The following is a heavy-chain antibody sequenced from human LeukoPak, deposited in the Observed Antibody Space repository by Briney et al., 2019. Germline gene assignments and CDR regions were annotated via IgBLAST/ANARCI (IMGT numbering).Heavy chain of an antibody. CDR2: FDPEDGEP. V-gene: IGHV1-24*01. CDR1: GNSLSETS. J-gene: IGHJ6*03. CDR3: ARDIGTQLGMDYYYYYYMDV. D-gene: IGHD7-27*01. Sequence: ASVKVSCKVSGNSLSETSIHWVRQAPGQWLEWMGGFDPEDGEPIFAQRFQGRFSMTEDTSADTAYMELSRLRSDDTAVYYCARDIGTQLGMDYYYYYYMDVWGKGTTVTVSS.